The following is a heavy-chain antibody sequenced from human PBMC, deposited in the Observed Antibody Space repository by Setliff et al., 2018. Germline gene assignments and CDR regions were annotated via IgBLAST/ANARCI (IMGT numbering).Heavy chain of an antibody. CDR2: IYHSGSA. Sequence: PSETLSLTCAVSGGSISDNNWWSWVRQPPGKGLEWIGEIYHSGSANYNPSLKSRVTTSVDKSKNQFSLKIYSMTAADTAVYYCARQRRWFGPQPIDYWGQGTLVTVSS. J-gene: IGHJ4*02. CDR3: ARQRRWFGPQPIDY. D-gene: IGHD3-10*01. V-gene: IGHV4-4*02. CDR1: GGSISDNNW.